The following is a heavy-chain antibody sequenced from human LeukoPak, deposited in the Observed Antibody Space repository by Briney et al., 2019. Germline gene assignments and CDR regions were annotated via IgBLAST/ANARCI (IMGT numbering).Heavy chain of an antibody. CDR1: GFTFTNYA. V-gene: IGHV3-23*01. CDR2: LIPSGADT. CDR3: ARRAYNWGAFDI. Sequence: PGGSLRLSCAASGFTFTNYAMNWVRQAPGKGLEWVSTLIPSGADTYYADSVKGRFTISRDISKNTLYLQMNSLRAEDTAVYYCARRAYNWGAFDIWGQGTMVTVFS. J-gene: IGHJ3*02. D-gene: IGHD5-24*01.